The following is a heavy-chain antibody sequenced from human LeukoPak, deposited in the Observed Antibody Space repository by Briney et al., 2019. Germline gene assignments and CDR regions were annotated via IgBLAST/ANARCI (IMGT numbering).Heavy chain of an antibody. CDR1: GGTFSSYT. CDR3: ARDPWEKGSGSYLGPYY. J-gene: IGHJ4*02. D-gene: IGHD1-26*01. CDR2: IIPILGIA. V-gene: IGHV1-69*04. Sequence: SVKVSCKAYGGTFSSYTISWVRQAPGQGLEWMGRIIPILGIANYAQKFQGRVTITADKSTSTAYMELSSLRSEDTAVYYCARDPWEKGSGSYLGPYYWGQGTLVTVSS.